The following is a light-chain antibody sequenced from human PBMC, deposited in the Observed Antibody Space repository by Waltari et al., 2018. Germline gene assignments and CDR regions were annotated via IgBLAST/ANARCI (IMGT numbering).Light chain of an antibody. CDR2: KAS. CDR3: LQYNTYPYT. J-gene: IGKJ2*01. Sequence: DIQMTQSPSTLSASVGDQVTITCRASESINSWLAWYQQTPVKAPKVLIYKASTLESGVPSRFSGSASGTEFTLTISSLQPDDFATYYCLQYNTYPYTFGQGTKLEIK. V-gene: IGKV1-5*03. CDR1: ESINSW.